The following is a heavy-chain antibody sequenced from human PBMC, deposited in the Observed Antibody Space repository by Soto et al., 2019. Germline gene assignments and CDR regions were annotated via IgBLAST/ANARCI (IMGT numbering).Heavy chain of an antibody. CDR1: TGSISSGNW. CDR2: IYYTGAT. Sequence: QVQLRESGPGLVEASGTLSLTCEVSTGSISSGNWWSWVRQPPGKGLEWIGEIYYTGATNYNPSLKGRITMTIDKSKDHFSLSLRSATGADTVVYYCASVFSSGSGWMYYFDFWGQGTLVSVSS. CDR3: ASVFSSGSGWMYYFDF. V-gene: IGHV4-4*02. J-gene: IGHJ4*02. D-gene: IGHD6-25*01.